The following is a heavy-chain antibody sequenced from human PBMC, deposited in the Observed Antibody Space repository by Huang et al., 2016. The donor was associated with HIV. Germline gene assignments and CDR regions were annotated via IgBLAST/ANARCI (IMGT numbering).Heavy chain of an antibody. D-gene: IGHD6-13*01. J-gene: IGHJ4*02. Sequence: EVQLVESGGGLVKPGGSLRLSCAASGFSLDSYNMYWVRQTPGKGLQCVSSISPSSSFIDYADSVKGRFSISRDNAKNSLYLQMNNLRGEDTAVYYCARGRGQQLSPFDSWGQGTLVTVSS. CDR3: ARGRGQQLSPFDS. CDR2: ISPSSSFI. CDR1: GFSLDSYN. V-gene: IGHV3-21*01.